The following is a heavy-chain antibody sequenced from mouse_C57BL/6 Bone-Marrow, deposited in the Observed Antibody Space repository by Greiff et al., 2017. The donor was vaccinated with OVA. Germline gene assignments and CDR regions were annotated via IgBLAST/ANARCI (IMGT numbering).Heavy chain of an antibody. CDR1: GYTFTNYW. J-gene: IGHJ2*01. Sequence: QVQLKESGAELVRPGTSVKMSCKASGYTFTNYWIGWAKQRPGHGLEWIGDIYPGGGYTNYNEKFKGKATLTADKSSSTAYMQFSSLTSEDSAIYYCARGCSYVYFDYWGQGTTLTVSS. CDR2: IYPGGGYT. CDR3: ARGCSYVYFDY. V-gene: IGHV1-63*01. D-gene: IGHD1-1*01.